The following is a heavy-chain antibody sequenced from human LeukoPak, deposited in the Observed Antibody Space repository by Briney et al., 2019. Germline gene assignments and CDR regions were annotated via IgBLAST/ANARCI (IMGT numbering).Heavy chain of an antibody. V-gene: IGHV4-30-4*08. D-gene: IGHD3-16*02. CDR1: GFTFSSYA. CDR2: IYYSGST. Sequence: LRLSCAASGFTFSSYAMSWIRQPPGKGLEWIGYIYYSGSTYYNPSLKSRVTISVDTSKNQFSLKLSSVTAADTAVYYCASWGYPHPFDYWGQGTLVTVSS. J-gene: IGHJ4*02. CDR3: ASWGYPHPFDY.